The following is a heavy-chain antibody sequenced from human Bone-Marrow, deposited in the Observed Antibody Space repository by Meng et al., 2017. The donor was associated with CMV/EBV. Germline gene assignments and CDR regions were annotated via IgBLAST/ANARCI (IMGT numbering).Heavy chain of an antibody. CDR1: GGTFSSYA. J-gene: IGHJ4*02. D-gene: IGHD2-8*01. CDR2: IIPILGIA. Sequence: SVKVSCKASGGTFSSYAISWVRQAPGQGLEWMGGIIPILGIANYAQKFQGRVTITADKSTSTAYMELSSLRSEDTAVYYCASGDCTNGVCYNWDYWGQGTLVTVSS. V-gene: IGHV1-69*10. CDR3: ASGDCTNGVCYNWDY.